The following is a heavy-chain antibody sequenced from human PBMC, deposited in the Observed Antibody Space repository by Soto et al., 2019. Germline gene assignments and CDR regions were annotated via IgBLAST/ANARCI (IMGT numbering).Heavy chain of an antibody. V-gene: IGHV1-2*04. Sequence: GASVKVSCKASGYTFTGYYMHWVRQAPGQGLEWMGWINPNSGGTNYAQKFQGWVTMTRDTSISTAYMELNSLRAEDTAVYYCAKLYCSGGSCYSRDSPKKDDYWGQGTLVTVSS. CDR2: INPNSGGT. D-gene: IGHD2-15*01. CDR3: AKLYCSGGSCYSRDSPKKDDY. CDR1: GYTFTGYY. J-gene: IGHJ4*02.